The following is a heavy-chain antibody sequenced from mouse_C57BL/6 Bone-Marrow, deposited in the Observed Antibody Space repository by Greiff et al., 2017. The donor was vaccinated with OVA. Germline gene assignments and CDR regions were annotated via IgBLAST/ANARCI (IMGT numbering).Heavy chain of an antibody. D-gene: IGHD1-1*01. CDR3: TRVYYGSSDYAMDY. Sequence: EVKLMESGAELVRPGASVKLSCTASGFNIKDDYMHWVKQRPEQGLEWIGWIDPENGDTEYASKFQGKATITADTSSNTAYLQLSSLTSEDTAVYYCTRVYYGSSDYAMDYWGQGTSVTVSS. CDR2: IDPENGDT. V-gene: IGHV14-4*01. J-gene: IGHJ4*01. CDR1: GFNIKDDY.